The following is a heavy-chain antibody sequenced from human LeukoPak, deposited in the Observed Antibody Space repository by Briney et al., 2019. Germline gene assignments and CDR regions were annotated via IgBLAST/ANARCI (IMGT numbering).Heavy chain of an antibody. CDR1: GFIFDTYI. D-gene: IGHD6-6*01. V-gene: IGHV3-48*01. CDR2: INSRSTTI. Sequence: GGSLRLSCAASGFIFDTYIMNWVRQPPGKGLGWVSYINSRSTTIYYADSVKGRFTISRDNAKNSLYLQMNSLRAEDTAVYYCATYSTSSAFDSWGQGTLVTVSS. J-gene: IGHJ4*02. CDR3: ATYSTSSAFDS.